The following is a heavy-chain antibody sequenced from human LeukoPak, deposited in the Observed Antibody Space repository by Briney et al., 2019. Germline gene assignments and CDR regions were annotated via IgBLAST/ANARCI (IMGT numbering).Heavy chain of an antibody. J-gene: IGHJ4*02. D-gene: IGHD3-22*01. Sequence: GGSLRLSCAASGFTFSSYAMSWVRQAPGKGPEWVSAISGSGGSTYYADSVKGRFTISRDNSKNTLYLQMNSLRAEDTAVYYCAKDAFYYYDSSRPFGYWGQGTLVTVSS. CDR3: AKDAFYYYDSSRPFGY. V-gene: IGHV3-23*01. CDR1: GFTFSSYA. CDR2: ISGSGGST.